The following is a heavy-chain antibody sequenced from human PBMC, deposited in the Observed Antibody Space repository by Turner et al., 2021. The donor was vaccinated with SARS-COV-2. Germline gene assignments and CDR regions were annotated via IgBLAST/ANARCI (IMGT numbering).Heavy chain of an antibody. CDR3: ARDHRPVVVPAAKRAGSYCYGMDV. J-gene: IGHJ6*02. CDR2: ISSSSSYI. D-gene: IGHD2-2*01. CDR1: GFTFSSYS. Sequence: EVQLVESGGGLVKPGGSLRLSCAASGFTFSSYSMNWVRQAPGKGLEWVSSISSSSSYIYYADSVKGRFTISRDNAKNSLYLQMNSLRAEDTAVYYCARDHRPVVVPAAKRAGSYCYGMDVWGQGTTVTVSS. V-gene: IGHV3-21*01.